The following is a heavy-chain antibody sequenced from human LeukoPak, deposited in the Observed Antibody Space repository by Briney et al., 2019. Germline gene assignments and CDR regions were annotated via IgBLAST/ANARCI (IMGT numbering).Heavy chain of an antibody. Sequence: PGGSLRLSCAASGVTFSSYSMNWVRQAPGKGLEWVSYISSSSSTISYADSVKGRFTISRDNAENSLYLQMNSLRAEDTAVYYCARAGDFSFKDWGQGTLVTVSS. D-gene: IGHD3-3*01. CDR2: ISSSSSTI. CDR1: GVTFSSYS. J-gene: IGHJ4*02. CDR3: ARAGDFSFKD. V-gene: IGHV3-48*01.